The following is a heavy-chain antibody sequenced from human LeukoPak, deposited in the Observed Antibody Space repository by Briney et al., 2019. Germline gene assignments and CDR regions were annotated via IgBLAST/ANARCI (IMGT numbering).Heavy chain of an antibody. J-gene: IGHJ4*02. Sequence: GGSLRLSCVASDFTFDFYWMTWVRQAPGKGLEWVANILPDGGQKYYVDSVKGRFTISRDNPKNSLYLQINSLRAEDTAVYYWGRRPQNPGSAFDSGGREPLVPVPS. V-gene: IGHV3-7*01. D-gene: IGHD3-10*01. CDR3: GRRPQNPGSAFDS. CDR1: DFTFDFYW. CDR2: ILPDGGQK.